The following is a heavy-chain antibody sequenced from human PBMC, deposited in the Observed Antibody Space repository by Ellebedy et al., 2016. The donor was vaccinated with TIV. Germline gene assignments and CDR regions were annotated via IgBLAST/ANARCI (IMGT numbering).Heavy chain of an antibody. D-gene: IGHD1-7*01. CDR3: ATNRNYKFGF. J-gene: IGHJ4*02. CDR1: GFTFSSYW. Sequence: PGGSLRLSCAASGFTFSSYWMSWVRQAPGKGLVWVSRINIDGSTTTYADSMKGRFTISRDNSKNTLYLQMNSLRAEDTAVYYCATNRNYKFGFWGQGTLVTVSS. V-gene: IGHV3-74*01. CDR2: INIDGSTT.